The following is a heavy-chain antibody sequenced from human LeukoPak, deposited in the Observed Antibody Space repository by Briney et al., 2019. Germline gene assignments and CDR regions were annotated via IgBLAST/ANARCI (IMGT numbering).Heavy chain of an antibody. CDR3: ARGGTYSHFNY. V-gene: IGHV1-2*02. CDR2: INPDSGDT. J-gene: IGHJ4*02. CDR1: GYSSTSYW. D-gene: IGHD1-26*01. Sequence: GESLKISCKGSGYSSTSYWIGWVRQAPGQGLEWMGWINPDSGDTHYAQRFQDRVTMTRDTSISTAYMELSRLRSDDTAVFYCARGGTYSHFNYWGQGTLVTVSS.